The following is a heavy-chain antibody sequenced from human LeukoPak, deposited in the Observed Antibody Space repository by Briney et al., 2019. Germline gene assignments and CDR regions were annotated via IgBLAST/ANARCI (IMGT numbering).Heavy chain of an antibody. CDR2: ISGSGGST. V-gene: IGHV3-23*01. Sequence: GGSLRLSCAASGFTFSSYAMSWVRQAPGKGLEWVSAISGSGGSTYYADSVKGRFTISRDNSKNTLYLQMNSLRAEDTAVYYCAKGSYGSGSYPPDYWGQGTLVTVSS. CDR3: AKGSYGSGSYPPDY. J-gene: IGHJ4*02. CDR1: GFTFSSYA. D-gene: IGHD3-10*01.